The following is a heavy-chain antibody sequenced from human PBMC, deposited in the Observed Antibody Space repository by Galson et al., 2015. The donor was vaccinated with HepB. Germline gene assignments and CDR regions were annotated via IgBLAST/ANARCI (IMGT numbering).Heavy chain of an antibody. V-gene: IGHV3-48*03. Sequence: SLRLSCAASGFTFSSYDMNWVRQAPGKGLEWVSYISSSGSTIYYADSVKGRFTISRDNAKNSLYLQMNSLRAEDTAVYYCARCGGYCSSTSCYDYWGQGTLVTVSS. CDR3: ARCGGYCSSTSCYDY. J-gene: IGHJ4*02. D-gene: IGHD2-2*03. CDR1: GFTFSSYD. CDR2: ISSSGSTI.